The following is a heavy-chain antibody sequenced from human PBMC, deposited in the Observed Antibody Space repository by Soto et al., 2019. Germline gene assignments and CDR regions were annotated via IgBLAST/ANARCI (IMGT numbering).Heavy chain of an antibody. D-gene: IGHD2-15*01. V-gene: IGHV1-46*01. CDR1: GYIFSSYY. CDR2: IKPSGGSV. J-gene: IGHJ3*02. Sequence: GASVKVSCKASGYIFSSYYMHWLRQAPGQGREWLGVIKPSGGSVTYAQKFQGRVTMTRDTSTNTVYMELSSLSSEDAAVYYCARAPGYCSGGSCYSSAFDIWGQWTMLTVSS. CDR3: ARAPGYCSGGSCYSSAFDI.